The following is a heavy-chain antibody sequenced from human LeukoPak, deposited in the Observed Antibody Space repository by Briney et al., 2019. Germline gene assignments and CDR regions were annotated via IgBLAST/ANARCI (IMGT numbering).Heavy chain of an antibody. D-gene: IGHD3-3*01. CDR1: GFTFSSYA. CDR3: ARDGGERFLEWLRDSDNYYYSMDV. Sequence: GGSLRLSCAASGFTFSSYAMSWVRQAPGKGLEWVSAISGSGGSTYYADSVKGRFTISRDNSKNTLYLQMNSLRAEDTAVYYCARDGGERFLEWLRDSDNYYYSMDVWGQGTTVTVSS. CDR2: ISGSGGST. V-gene: IGHV3-23*01. J-gene: IGHJ6*02.